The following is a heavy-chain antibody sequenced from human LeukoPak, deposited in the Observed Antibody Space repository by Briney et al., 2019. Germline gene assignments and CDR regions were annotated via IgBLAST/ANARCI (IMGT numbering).Heavy chain of an antibody. CDR3: ARVASSSGNYYYMDV. Sequence: SVKVSCKASGYTFTSYSINWVRQAPGQGLEWMGGIIPIFGTANYAQKFQGRVTITADESTSTAYMELSSLRSEDTAVYYCARVASSSGNYYYMDVWGKGTTVTVSS. CDR2: IIPIFGTA. CDR1: GYTFTSYS. J-gene: IGHJ6*03. V-gene: IGHV1-69*13. D-gene: IGHD6-6*01.